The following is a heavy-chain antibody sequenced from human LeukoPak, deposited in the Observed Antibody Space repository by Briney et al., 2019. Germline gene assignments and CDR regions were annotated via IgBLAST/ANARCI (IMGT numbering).Heavy chain of an antibody. CDR2: INQDGSEK. V-gene: IGHV3-7*05. J-gene: IGHJ4*02. D-gene: IGHD3-22*01. CDR1: RFTFSSFW. CDR3: ARDVGYDSSGSYPYYFDY. Sequence: GGAVRLSCAASRFTFSSFWMTWVRQAPGKGLEWVANINQDGSEKYYVDSVQGRFTISRDNAKNSLYLQMDSLRAEDTAVYYCARDVGYDSSGSYPYYFDYWGLGTLVTVSS.